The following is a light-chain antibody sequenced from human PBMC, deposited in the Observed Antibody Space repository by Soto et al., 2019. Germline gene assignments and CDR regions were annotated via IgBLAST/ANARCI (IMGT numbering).Light chain of an antibody. J-gene: IGKJ1*01. V-gene: IGKV3-20*01. CDR2: DAS. CDR3: QQYGSSVWT. Sequence: EIVLTQSPGTLSLSPGERATLSCRASLSVTSNFIAWYQQKPGQAPRLLLYDASNRATGIPDRFSGSGSRTDFSLTISRLEPEDFAVYYCQQYGSSVWTFGQGTKVEIK. CDR1: LSVTSNF.